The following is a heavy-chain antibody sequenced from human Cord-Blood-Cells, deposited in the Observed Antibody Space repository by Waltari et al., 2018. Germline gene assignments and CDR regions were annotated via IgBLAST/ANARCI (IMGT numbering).Heavy chain of an antibody. J-gene: IGHJ4*02. CDR3: AKDRRSYYYFDY. D-gene: IGHD1-26*01. CDR1: GFTLRGYG. V-gene: IGHV3-23*01. Sequence: EVQLLESGGGVVQAGGSLRLSWGASGFTLRGYGSSGVRQGPGKGLEWVSAISGSGGSTYYADSVKGRFTISRDNPKNTLYLQMNSLRAEDTAVYYCAKDRRSYYYFDYWGQGTLVTVSS. CDR2: ISGSGGST.